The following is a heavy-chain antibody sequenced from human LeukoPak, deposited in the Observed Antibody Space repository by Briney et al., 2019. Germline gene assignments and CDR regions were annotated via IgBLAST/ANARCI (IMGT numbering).Heavy chain of an antibody. CDR1: GFTFDDYG. Sequence: GGSLRLSCAASGFTFDDYGMSWVRQAPGKGLEWVSGINWNGGSTGYADSVKGRFTISRDNAKNSLYLQMNSLRAEDTALYHCARDVAYQLTDAFDIWGQGTMVTVSS. D-gene: IGHD2-2*01. V-gene: IGHV3-20*01. CDR2: INWNGGST. CDR3: ARDVAYQLTDAFDI. J-gene: IGHJ3*02.